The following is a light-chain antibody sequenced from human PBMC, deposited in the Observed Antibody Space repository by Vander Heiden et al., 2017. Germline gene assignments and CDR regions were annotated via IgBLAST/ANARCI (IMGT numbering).Light chain of an antibody. Sequence: SSALTQDPAVSVALGQTVRITCHGYSLRSYSASWYQQKTGQATALVIYGKNNRTSGSPDGFSCSSSGNTAAVTITGAPAEEEADYYCNSRENRGNNGVVFGGGTKLTVL. J-gene: IGLJ2*01. CDR2: GKN. CDR1: SLRSYS. CDR3: NSRENRGNNGVV. V-gene: IGLV3-19*01.